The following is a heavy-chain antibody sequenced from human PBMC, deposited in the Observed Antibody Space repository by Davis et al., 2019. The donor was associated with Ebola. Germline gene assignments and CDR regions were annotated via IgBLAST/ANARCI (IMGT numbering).Heavy chain of an antibody. CDR1: GGSISSYY. CDR2: IYTSGST. CDR3: AREVVVVPAAMNWFDP. D-gene: IGHD2-2*01. Sequence: PSETLSLTCTVSGGSISSYYGSWIRQPAGKGLEWIGRIYTSGSTNYNPSLKSRVTMSVATSKNQFSLKLSSVTAADTAVYYCAREVVVVPAAMNWFDPWGQGTLVTVSS. J-gene: IGHJ5*02. V-gene: IGHV4-4*07.